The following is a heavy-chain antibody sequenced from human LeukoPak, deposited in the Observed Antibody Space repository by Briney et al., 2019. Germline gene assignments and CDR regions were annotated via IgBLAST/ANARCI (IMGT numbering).Heavy chain of an antibody. V-gene: IGHV3-30*04. J-gene: IGHJ4*02. CDR3: ARDLVYSSGWYAGELDH. CDR1: GFAFSAGA. D-gene: IGHD6-19*01. CDR2: ISYDGSNK. Sequence: GGSLRLSCSASGFAFSAGAMHWVRQAPGRGLEWLAVISYDGSNKDYAESVRGRFTISRDNPKSTLFLQMNSLRPEDTAVYYRARDLVYSSGWYAGELDHWGLGTLVIVSS.